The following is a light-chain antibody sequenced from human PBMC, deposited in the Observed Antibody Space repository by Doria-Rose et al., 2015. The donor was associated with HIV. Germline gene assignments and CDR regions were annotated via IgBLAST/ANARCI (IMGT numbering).Light chain of an antibody. CDR3: QQYGTSRGT. Sequence: TQSPGTLSLSPGERATLPCRASQRVKSSYLAWYQQKPGRAPRLLIYAASTRATGIPDRFSGSGPGTDFTLTISRLEPEDVAVYYCQQYGTSRGTFGQGTRLEIK. J-gene: IGKJ5*01. CDR1: QRVKSSY. V-gene: IGKV3-20*01. CDR2: AAS.